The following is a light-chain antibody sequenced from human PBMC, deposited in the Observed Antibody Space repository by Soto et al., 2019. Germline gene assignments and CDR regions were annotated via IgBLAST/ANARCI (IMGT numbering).Light chain of an antibody. Sequence: EIVLTQSPGTLSVSPGERATLSCRSSQTISSQYLAWYQQKHGQAPSLLIYGTSSRATGTPDRFSGSGSGTALTLTISRLEPEDSAIYYCQQYGSWTFGQGTKVEIK. CDR1: QTISSQY. V-gene: IGKV3-20*01. CDR2: GTS. J-gene: IGKJ1*01. CDR3: QQYGSWT.